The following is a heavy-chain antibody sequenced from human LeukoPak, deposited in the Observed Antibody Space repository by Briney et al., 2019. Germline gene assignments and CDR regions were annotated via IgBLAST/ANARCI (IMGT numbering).Heavy chain of an antibody. CDR1: GYTFTSYA. J-gene: IGHJ5*02. CDR3: ASRGGGDDFWSGTMFDP. CDR2: INTNTGNP. V-gene: IGHV7-4-1*02. Sequence: ASVKVSCKASGYTFTSYAMNWVRQAPGQGLEWMGWINTNTGNPTYAQGFTGRFVFSLDTSVSTTYLQISSLKAEDTAVYYCASRGGGDDFWSGTMFDPWGQGTLVTVSS. D-gene: IGHD3-3*01.